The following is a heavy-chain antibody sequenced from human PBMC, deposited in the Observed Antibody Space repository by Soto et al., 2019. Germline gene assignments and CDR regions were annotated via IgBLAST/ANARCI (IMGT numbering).Heavy chain of an antibody. CDR2: INPNSGDT. D-gene: IGHD3-10*01. V-gene: IGHV1-2*04. Sequence: QVHMVQSGAEVKKPGASVKVSCKASGYTFTGYYLHWVRQAPGQGLEWMGWINPNSGDTHYAQKFQGWVTMTRDTSISTAYMQISRLTFDDTAAYYCARSGEVAVAPNFDYWGQGTLVSVSS. CDR3: ARSGEVAVAPNFDY. CDR1: GYTFTGYY. J-gene: IGHJ4*02.